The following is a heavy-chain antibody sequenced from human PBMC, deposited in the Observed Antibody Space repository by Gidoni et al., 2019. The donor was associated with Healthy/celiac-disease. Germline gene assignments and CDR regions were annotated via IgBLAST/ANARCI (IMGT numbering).Heavy chain of an antibody. Sequence: QVQLQESGPGLVKPSETLSLTCTVSGGSVSSGSYYWSWIRQPPGKGLEWIGYIYYSGSTNYNPSLKSRVTISVDTSKNQFSLKLSSVTAADTAVYYCARGDDIGRGAPYWGQGTLVTVSS. D-gene: IGHD3-9*01. CDR1: GGSVSSGSYY. J-gene: IGHJ4*02. CDR2: IYYSGST. CDR3: ARGDDIGRGAPY. V-gene: IGHV4-61*01.